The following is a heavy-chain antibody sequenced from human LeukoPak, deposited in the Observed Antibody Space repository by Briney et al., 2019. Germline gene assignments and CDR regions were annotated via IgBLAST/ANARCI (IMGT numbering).Heavy chain of an antibody. V-gene: IGHV3-66*01. D-gene: IGHD2-15*01. CDR2: IYSGGST. Sequence: GGSLRLSCAASGFTFSSYAMSWVRQAPGKGLEWVSVIYSGGSTYYADSVKGRFTISRDNSKNTLYLQMNSLRAEDTAVYYCARDPGVCSGGSCFDYWGQGTLVTASS. CDR1: GFTFSSYA. J-gene: IGHJ4*02. CDR3: ARDPGVCSGGSCFDY.